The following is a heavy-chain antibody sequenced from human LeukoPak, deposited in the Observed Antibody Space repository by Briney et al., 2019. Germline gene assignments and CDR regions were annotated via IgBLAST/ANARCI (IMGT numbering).Heavy chain of an antibody. CDR2: IKSDGTDK. D-gene: IGHD2-2*02. V-gene: IGHV3-30*02. CDR1: GFTFSNYY. Sequence: PGGSLRLSCAASGFTFSNYYMHWVRQAPGKGLEWVAYIKSDGTDKNYADSVKGRFTISRDNSKNTLYLQMNSLRAEDTAVYFCAKDRIVVIPPAILLDYWGQGTLVTVSS. CDR3: AKDRIVVIPPAILLDY. J-gene: IGHJ4*02.